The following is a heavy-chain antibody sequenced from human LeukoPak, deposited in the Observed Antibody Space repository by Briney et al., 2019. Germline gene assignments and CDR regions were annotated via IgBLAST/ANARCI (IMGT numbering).Heavy chain of an antibody. D-gene: IGHD3-22*01. CDR2: IYSGSNT. CDR3: ARRAGDYSHPYDY. CDR1: GFTVSSNS. Sequence: GGSLTLSCTVSGFTVSSNSMSWVRQAPGRGLEWVSFIYSGSNTHNSDPVKGRFTIPRDNSKNTLYLQMNSLRAEDTAVYYCARRAGDYSHPYDYWGQGTLVTVSS. J-gene: IGHJ4*02. V-gene: IGHV3-53*01.